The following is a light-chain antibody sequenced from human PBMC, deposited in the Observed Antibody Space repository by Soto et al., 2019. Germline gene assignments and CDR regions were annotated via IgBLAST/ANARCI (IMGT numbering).Light chain of an antibody. J-gene: IGKJ1*01. CDR1: QSFSSN. CDR3: QQYNNWPRT. V-gene: IGKV3-15*01. Sequence: EIVMTQSPATLSVSPGERATLCCMASQSFSSNLAWYQQKPGQAPRLLIYGASTRATGIPARFSGSGSGTEFTLTISSLQSEDVAVYYCQQYNNWPRTFGQGTKVDIK. CDR2: GAS.